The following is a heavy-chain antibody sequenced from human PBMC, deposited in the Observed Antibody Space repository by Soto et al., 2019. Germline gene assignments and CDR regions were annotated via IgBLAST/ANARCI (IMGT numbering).Heavy chain of an antibody. CDR3: AKDRLANPPYYYYYYGMDV. CDR1: GFTFGTYG. V-gene: IGHV3-30*18. CDR2: ISYDGSNK. Sequence: SLRLSCAASGFTFGTYGMHWVRQAPGKGLEWVAIISYDGSNKYYADSVKGRFTLSRDKSKSTLYLQMNRLRAEDTAVYYCAKDRLANPPYYYYYYGMDVWGQGTTVTVSS. D-gene: IGHD6-25*01. J-gene: IGHJ6*02.